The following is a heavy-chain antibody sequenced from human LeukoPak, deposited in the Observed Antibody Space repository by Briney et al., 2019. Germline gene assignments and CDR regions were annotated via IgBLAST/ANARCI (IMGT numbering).Heavy chain of an antibody. CDR3: AGMPGPHSSSSAGDDY. Sequence: PSETLSLTCTVSGGSIRSSYYYWGWIRQSPGKGLEWIGEMNHRGYTNYNPSLKSRVTISLDTSKNQFSLRLRSVTAADTAVYYCAGMPGPHSSSSAGDDYWGQGTLVTVSS. D-gene: IGHD6-6*01. CDR1: GGSIRSSYYY. V-gene: IGHV4-39*07. J-gene: IGHJ4*02. CDR2: MNHRGYT.